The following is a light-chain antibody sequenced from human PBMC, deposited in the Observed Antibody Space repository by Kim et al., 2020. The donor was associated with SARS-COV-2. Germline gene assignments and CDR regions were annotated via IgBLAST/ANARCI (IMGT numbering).Light chain of an antibody. CDR1: QSVASDIY. CDR2: GAS. V-gene: IGKV3-20*01. J-gene: IGKJ1*01. CDR3: QQYGTSTWT. Sequence: EIVLTQSPDTVYLSLGEKATLSCRASQSVASDIYLAWYQQKSGQRPRLLIYGASTRASGIPDRFSGSVSGTDFTLTISRLEPEDFAMYFCQQYGTSTWTFGQGTKVDIK.